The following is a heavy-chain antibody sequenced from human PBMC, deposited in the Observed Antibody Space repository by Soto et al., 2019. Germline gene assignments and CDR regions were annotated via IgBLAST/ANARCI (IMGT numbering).Heavy chain of an antibody. CDR3: AKAERGYSYGPDY. D-gene: IGHD5-18*01. Sequence: EVQLLESGGGLVQPGGSLRLSCAASGFTFSSYAMSWVRQAPGKGLERVSAISGSGGSTYYADSVKGRFTISRDNSKNTLYLQMNSLRAEDTAVYYCAKAERGYSYGPDYWGQGTLVTVSS. CDR1: GFTFSSYA. J-gene: IGHJ4*02. V-gene: IGHV3-23*01. CDR2: ISGSGGST.